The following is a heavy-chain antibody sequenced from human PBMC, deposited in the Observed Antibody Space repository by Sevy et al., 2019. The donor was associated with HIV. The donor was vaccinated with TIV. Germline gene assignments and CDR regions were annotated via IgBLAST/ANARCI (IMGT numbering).Heavy chain of an antibody. CDR1: GFTFSSYA. CDR3: AKGFNYYDSSGPDDAFDI. V-gene: IGHV3-23*01. Sequence: GGYLRLSCAASGFTFSSYAMSWVRQAPGKGLEWVSAISGSGGSTYYTDSVKGRFTISREHSKNTLYLQMNSLRAEDTAVYYCAKGFNYYDSSGPDDAFDIWGHGTMVTVSS. CDR2: ISGSGGST. D-gene: IGHD3-22*01. J-gene: IGHJ3*02.